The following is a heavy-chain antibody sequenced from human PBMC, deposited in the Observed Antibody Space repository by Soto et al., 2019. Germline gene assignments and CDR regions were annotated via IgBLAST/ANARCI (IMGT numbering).Heavy chain of an antibody. CDR2: IFRGGRT. V-gene: IGHV3-66*01. Sequence: GGSLRLSCAASGFTVSSNYMSWVRQAPGKGLEWVSVIFRGGRTYYADSVKGRFTISRDNSKNTLYLQMNSLTAEDTAVYYCARAATTVTTFYFDYWGQATLVTVSS. J-gene: IGHJ4*02. CDR3: ARAATTVTTFYFDY. CDR1: GFTVSSNY. D-gene: IGHD4-17*01.